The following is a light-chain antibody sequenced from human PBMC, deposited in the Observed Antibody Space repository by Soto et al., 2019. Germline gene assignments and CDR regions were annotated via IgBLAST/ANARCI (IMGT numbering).Light chain of an antibody. J-gene: IGLJ2*01. Sequence: QSVLTQPPSASGTPGQRVTISCSGSRSDIGSNYVYWYQHLPGMAPKLLIYRNDQRPSGVPDRISGSRSGTSASLAIIGLRSEDEADYYCASWDDTLSVPIFGGGTKLNVL. CDR1: RSDIGSNY. CDR3: ASWDDTLSVPI. V-gene: IGLV1-47*01. CDR2: RND.